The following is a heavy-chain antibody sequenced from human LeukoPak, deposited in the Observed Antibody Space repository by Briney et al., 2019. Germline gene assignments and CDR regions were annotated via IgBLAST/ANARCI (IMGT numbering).Heavy chain of an antibody. CDR1: GGSLRHDRYY. V-gene: IGHV4-30-2*01. J-gene: IGHJ4*02. CDR2: IYQSGST. CDR3: AKRVAAAGIFDY. Sequence: TLSLTLTVSGGSLRHDRYYSSWPRQPPGKALEWLSYIYQSGSTYYAPSLESRVTISVDRSKNQFSLRLSSVTAADTAVYYCAKRVAAAGIFDYWGQGTLVTVSS. D-gene: IGHD6-13*01.